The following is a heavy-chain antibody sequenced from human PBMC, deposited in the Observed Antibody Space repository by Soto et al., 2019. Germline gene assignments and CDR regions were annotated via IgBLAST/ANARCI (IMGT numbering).Heavy chain of an antibody. CDR2: ISYDGSNK. Sequence: GGSLRLSCAASGFTFSSYGMHWVRQAPGKGLEWVAVISYDGSNKYYADSVKGRFTISRDNSKNTLYLQMNSLRAEDTAVYYCAKDSSGWYPFYHPLNYWGQGTLVTVSS. CDR1: GFTFSSYG. D-gene: IGHD6-19*01. V-gene: IGHV3-30*18. J-gene: IGHJ4*02. CDR3: AKDSSGWYPFYHPLNY.